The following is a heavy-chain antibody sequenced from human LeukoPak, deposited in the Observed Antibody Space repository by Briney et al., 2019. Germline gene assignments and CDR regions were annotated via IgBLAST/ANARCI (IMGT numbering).Heavy chain of an antibody. D-gene: IGHD5-18*01. J-gene: IGHJ6*03. CDR1: GGSFSGYY. Sequence: SSETLSLTCAVYGGSFSGYYWSWIRQPPGKGLEWIGEINHSGSTNYNPSLKSRVTISVDTSKNQFSLKLSSVTAANTAVYYCASLSYGQYYYYMDVWGKGTTVTVSS. V-gene: IGHV4-34*01. CDR3: ASLSYGQYYYYMDV. CDR2: INHSGST.